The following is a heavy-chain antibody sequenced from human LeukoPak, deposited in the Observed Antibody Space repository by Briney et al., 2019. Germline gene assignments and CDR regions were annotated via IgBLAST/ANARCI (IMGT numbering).Heavy chain of an antibody. Sequence: ASVKVSCKASGGTFSSYDISWVRQAPGQGLEWMGGIMPMFGKTNYAQKFQGRVTTTADKATSTAYMELSSLRSDDTAVYYCARVPPMITFGGVIVRENGPNWFDPWGQGTLVTVSS. D-gene: IGHD3-16*02. CDR2: IMPMFGKT. CDR3: ARVPPMITFGGVIVRENGPNWFDP. CDR1: GGTFSSYD. J-gene: IGHJ5*02. V-gene: IGHV1-69*06.